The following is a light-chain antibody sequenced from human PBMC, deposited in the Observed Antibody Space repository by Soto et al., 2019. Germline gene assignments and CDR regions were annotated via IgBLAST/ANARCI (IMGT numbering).Light chain of an antibody. V-gene: IGKV3-20*01. CDR3: QQYGNSRWT. CDR2: GTS. J-gene: IGKJ1*01. CDR1: QSVSSSY. Sequence: EIVLTHSPDTLSLSPGERATLSCRASQSVSSSYLAWYQQTPGQAPRLLIYGTSNRATGIPDRFSGSGSGTGFTLTISRLEPEDFAVYYCQQYGNSRWTFGQGTKVDIK.